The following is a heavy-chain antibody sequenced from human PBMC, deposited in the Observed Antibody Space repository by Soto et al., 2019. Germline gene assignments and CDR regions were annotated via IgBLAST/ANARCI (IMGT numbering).Heavy chain of an antibody. V-gene: IGHV1-18*01. J-gene: IGHJ4*02. Sequence: QVQLVQSGAEVKKPGASVKVSCKTSGYNFTSYHISWVRQAPGQWLEWMGWISAYNTNTNYAQKFQCRVTMTTDTLTSTAYMELRSLRSDDTAVYYCARDTPPTDYWGQGTLVTVSS. CDR2: ISAYNTNT. CDR3: ARDTPPTDY. CDR1: GYNFTSYH.